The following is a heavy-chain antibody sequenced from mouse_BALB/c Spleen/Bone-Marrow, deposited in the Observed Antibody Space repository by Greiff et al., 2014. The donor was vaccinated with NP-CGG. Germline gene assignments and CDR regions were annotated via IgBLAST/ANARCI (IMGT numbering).Heavy chain of an antibody. V-gene: IGHV1-14*01. CDR1: GYTFTSYV. Sequence: VQLQQSGPELVKPGASVKMSCKASGYTFTSYVIHWVKQKPGQGLEWIGYINPYNDGTKYNEKFKGKVTLTSDKSSSTAYMELSSLTSEDSAVYYCARGGYYGTSLYWYFDVWGAGITVTVSS. CDR3: ARGGYYGTSLYWYFDV. CDR2: INPYNDGT. D-gene: IGHD1-1*01. J-gene: IGHJ1*01.